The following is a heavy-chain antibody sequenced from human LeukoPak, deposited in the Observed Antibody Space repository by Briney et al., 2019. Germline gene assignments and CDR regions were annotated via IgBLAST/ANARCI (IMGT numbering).Heavy chain of an antibody. D-gene: IGHD6-19*01. V-gene: IGHV1-18*01. CDR1: GYTFTSYG. J-gene: IGHJ6*03. CDR3: ARDRGSGWSRYYYYMDV. Sequence: ASVTVSCKASGYTFTSYGISWVRQAPGQGLAWMGWISAYNGNTNYAQKLQGRVTMTTDTSTSTAYMELRSLRSDDTAVYDCARDRGSGWSRYYYYMDVWGKGTTVTVSS. CDR2: ISAYNGNT.